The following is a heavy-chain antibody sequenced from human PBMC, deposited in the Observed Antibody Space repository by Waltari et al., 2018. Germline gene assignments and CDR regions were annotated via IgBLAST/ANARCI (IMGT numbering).Heavy chain of an antibody. CDR2: IYHSGST. V-gene: IGHV4-4*02. D-gene: IGHD1-26*01. J-gene: IGHJ3*02. CDR3: ARAPAFYSGSYSPAFDI. CDR1: GGSISSSNW. Sequence: QVQLQESGPGLVKPSGTLSLTCAVSGGSISSSNWWSWVRQPPGKGLEWIGEIYHSGSTNYNPSLKSRVTISVDTSKNQFSLKLSSVTAADTAVYYCARAPAFYSGSYSPAFDIWGQGTMVIVSS.